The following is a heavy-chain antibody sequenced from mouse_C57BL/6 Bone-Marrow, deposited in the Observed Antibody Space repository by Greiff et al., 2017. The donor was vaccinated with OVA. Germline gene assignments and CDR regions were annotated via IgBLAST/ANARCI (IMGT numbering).Heavy chain of an antibody. D-gene: IGHD1-1*01. V-gene: IGHV10-1*01. Sequence: EVKLMESGGGLVQPKGSLKLSCAASGFSFNTYAMNWVRQAPGKGLEWVARIRSKSNNYATYYADSVKDRFTISRDDSESMLYLQMNNLKTEDTAMYYYVVTTEAMDYWGQGTSVTVSS. CDR2: IRSKSNNYAT. CDR1: GFSFNTYA. J-gene: IGHJ4*01. CDR3: VVTTEAMDY.